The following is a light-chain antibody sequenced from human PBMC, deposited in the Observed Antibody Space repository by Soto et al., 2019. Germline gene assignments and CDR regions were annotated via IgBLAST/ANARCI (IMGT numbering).Light chain of an antibody. V-gene: IGKV3-20*01. CDR3: QQYGSSPTT. CDR2: GAS. Sequence: EIVWAQSPGTLCLSPGERATLSCRSSQSVSSSYLAWYQQKPGQAPRLLIYGASSRATGIPDRFSGSGSGTDFTLTISRLEPEDFAVYYCQQYGSSPTTFGQGTKVDIK. CDR1: QSVSSSY. J-gene: IGKJ1*01.